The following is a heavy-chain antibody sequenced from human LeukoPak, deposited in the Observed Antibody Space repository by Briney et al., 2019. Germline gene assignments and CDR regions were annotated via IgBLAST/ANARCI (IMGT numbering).Heavy chain of an antibody. Sequence: ASVKVSCKASGYTFTSYDINWVRQATGQGLEWMGWMNPNSGNTGYAQKFQGRVTMTRNTSISTAYMELSSLRSEDTAMYYCARGPSRAAEYFQHWGQGTLVTVSS. CDR1: GYTFTSYD. J-gene: IGHJ1*01. V-gene: IGHV1-8*01. CDR3: ARGPSRAAEYFQH. CDR2: MNPNSGNT.